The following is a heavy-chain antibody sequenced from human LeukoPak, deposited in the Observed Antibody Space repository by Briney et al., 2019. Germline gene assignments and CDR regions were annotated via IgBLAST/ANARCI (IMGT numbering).Heavy chain of an antibody. V-gene: IGHV3-11*01. D-gene: IGHD4-17*01. CDR2: ISSSGSTI. CDR3: AREVPYGDYAYGMDV. Sequence: GGSLRLSCAASGFTFSDYYMSWIRQAPGKGLEWVSYISSSGSTIYYADSVKGRFTISRDNAKNSLYLQMNSLRAEDTAVYYCAREVPYGDYAYGMDVWGQGTTVTVSS. J-gene: IGHJ6*02. CDR1: GFTFSDYY.